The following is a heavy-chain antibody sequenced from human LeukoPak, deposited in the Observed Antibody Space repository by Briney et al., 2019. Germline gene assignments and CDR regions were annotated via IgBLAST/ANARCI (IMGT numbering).Heavy chain of an antibody. CDR3: ARALAKYDFWSGYRTDAFDI. CDR1: GGSISSYY. V-gene: IGHV4-59*01. CDR2: IYYSGST. D-gene: IGHD3-3*01. Sequence: PSETLSLTCTVAGGSISSYYWRWIRHPPGKGLEWIGYIYYSGSTNYNPSPTSRVTISVDTSKNQFSLKLSSVTAADTAVYYCARALAKYDFWSGYRTDAFDIWGQGTMVTVSS. J-gene: IGHJ3*02.